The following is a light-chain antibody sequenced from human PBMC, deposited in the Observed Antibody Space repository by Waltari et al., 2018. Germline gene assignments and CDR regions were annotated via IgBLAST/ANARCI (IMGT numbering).Light chain of an antibody. Sequence: DIVATQSPDPLPVCLSERATITCKSSHSILSRNNKYNYLAWFQHKPGQPPKMLIYWAPIREAGVPDRFRGSGSVTDFALTISSLQAEDVAIYYCQQYYENPRTFGQGTKVEIK. J-gene: IGKJ1*01. V-gene: IGKV4-1*01. CDR1: HSILSRNNKYNY. CDR2: WAP. CDR3: QQYYENPRT.